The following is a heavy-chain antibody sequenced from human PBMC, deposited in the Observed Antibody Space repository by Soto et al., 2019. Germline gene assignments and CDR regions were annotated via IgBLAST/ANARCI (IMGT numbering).Heavy chain of an antibody. J-gene: IGHJ5*02. D-gene: IGHD3-22*01. V-gene: IGHV4-61*01. CDR2: IYYSGST. CDR1: GGSISSGIYY. Sequence: SETLSLTCTVSGGSISSGIYYWSWIRQPPGKGLELIGYIYYSGSTNYNPSLKSRVTISVDTSKNQFSLKLSSVTTAETAVYYGARVGYNEGSDYLSKWFDPWGQGTLVTVSS. CDR3: ARVGYNEGSDYLSKWFDP.